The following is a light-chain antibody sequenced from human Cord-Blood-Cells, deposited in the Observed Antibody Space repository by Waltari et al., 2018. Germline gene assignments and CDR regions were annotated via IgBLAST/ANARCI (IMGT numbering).Light chain of an antibody. CDR2: EAS. CDR3: QRRSNWPYT. V-gene: IGKV3-11*01. Sequence: EIVLTQSPATLSLSPGERATLSCSASQSVSSYLAWYQQKPGQAPRLLIYEASNRATGIPARFSGSGSGTDFTLTISSLEPEDFAVYYCQRRSNWPYTFGQGTKLEIK. CDR1: QSVSSY. J-gene: IGKJ2*01.